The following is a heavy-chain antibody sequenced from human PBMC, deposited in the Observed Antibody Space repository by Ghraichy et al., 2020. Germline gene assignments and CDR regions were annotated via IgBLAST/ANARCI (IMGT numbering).Heavy chain of an antibody. V-gene: IGHV4-34*01. J-gene: IGHJ6*02. CDR1: GGSFSGYY. D-gene: IGHD2-2*01. CDR3: ARGDIVVVPAAIPYGMDV. CDR2: INHSGST. Sequence: QTLSLTCAVYGGSFSGYYWSWIRQPPGKGLEWIGEINHSGSTNYNPSLKSRVTISVDTSKNQFSLKLSSVTAADTAVYYCARGDIVVVPAAIPYGMDVWGQGTTVTVSS.